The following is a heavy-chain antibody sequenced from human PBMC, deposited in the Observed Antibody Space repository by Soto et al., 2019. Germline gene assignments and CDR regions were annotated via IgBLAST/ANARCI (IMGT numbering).Heavy chain of an antibody. D-gene: IGHD3-3*01. V-gene: IGHV3-33*01. Sequence: GGSLRLSCAASGFAFNNYGMHWVRQTPGKGLEWVTVIWYDGSNRYYADSVKGRFTISRDNSKNTLYLQMNSLRDEDTAVYYCARVPPGSRSGYYSYYYYGMDVWGQGTTVTVSS. CDR1: GFAFNNYG. J-gene: IGHJ6*02. CDR3: ARVPPGSRSGYYSYYYYGMDV. CDR2: IWYDGSNR.